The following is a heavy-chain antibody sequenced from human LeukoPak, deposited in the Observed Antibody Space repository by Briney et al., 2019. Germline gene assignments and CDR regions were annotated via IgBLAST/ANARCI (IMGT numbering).Heavy chain of an antibody. J-gene: IGHJ3*02. CDR3: TRTQTPDWDLFLVDHDAFDI. CDR1: GYSISSGYY. V-gene: IGHV4-38-2*02. D-gene: IGHD1-26*01. CDR2: IKPSGST. Sequence: KPSETLSLTCTVSGYSISSGYYWTWIRQPPGKGLEWIGEIKPSGSTNYNPSLKSRVSISLDMSKNQLSLKLSSVAAADTAVYYCTRTQTPDWDLFLVDHDAFDIWGQGTMVTVSS.